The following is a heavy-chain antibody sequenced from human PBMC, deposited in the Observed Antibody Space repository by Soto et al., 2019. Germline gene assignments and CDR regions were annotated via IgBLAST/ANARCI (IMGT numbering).Heavy chain of an antibody. Sequence: QVQLQESGPGLVKPSETLSLTCTVSGGSVSSYYWNWIRQPPGGGLEWIGFIFDTGSPRYHPSLKCRCTLSVDSSENHLSLKLSAVCAAATAVYSCARSLSVRLVLDSWGQGTLVTVSS. J-gene: IGHJ4*02. D-gene: IGHD6-19*01. V-gene: IGHV4-59*08. CDR2: IFDTGSP. CDR1: GGSVSSYY. CDR3: ARSLSVRLVLDS.